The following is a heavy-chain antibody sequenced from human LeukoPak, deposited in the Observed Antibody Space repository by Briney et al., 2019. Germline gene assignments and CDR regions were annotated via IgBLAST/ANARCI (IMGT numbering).Heavy chain of an antibody. CDR1: GFRFCDYH. Sequence: PGGSLRLSCAASGFRFCDYHMNWIRQAPGKGLEWVAHISSSGITRYYADSMRGRFTISRDNAKNSLSLQLNGLRAEDTAVYYCARLGGTYFDYWGQGALVTVSS. J-gene: IGHJ4*02. V-gene: IGHV3-11*01. D-gene: IGHD1-26*01. CDR2: ISSSGITR. CDR3: ARLGGTYFDY.